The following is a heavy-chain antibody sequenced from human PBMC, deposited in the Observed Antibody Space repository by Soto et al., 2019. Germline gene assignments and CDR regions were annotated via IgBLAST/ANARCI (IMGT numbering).Heavy chain of an antibody. J-gene: IGHJ4*02. V-gene: IGHV4-59*01. CDR2: IYYSGIT. CDR3: ARGGGVYYFDY. D-gene: IGHD2-8*02. Sequence: SETLSLTCTVSGGSISSYYWSWIRQPPGKGLEWIGYIYYSGITDYNPSLKSRVNISEDTSKSQITQKLRTMTASDTAVYYCARGGGVYYFDYWGQGTLVTVSS. CDR1: GGSISSYY.